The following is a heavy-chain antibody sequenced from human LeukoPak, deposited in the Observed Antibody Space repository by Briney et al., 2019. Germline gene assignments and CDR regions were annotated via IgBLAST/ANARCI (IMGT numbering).Heavy chain of an antibody. CDR1: GYTFNTYA. V-gene: IGHV7-4-1*02. CDR3: ARGKYYDSWSGHRYYYMDV. D-gene: IGHD3-3*01. Sequence: WASVKVSCKPSGYTFNTYAMNWVRQAPGQRLEWMGWINTDTGKPTYAQGFTRRFVFSLDTSVSTAYLQISSLQAEDTAVYYCARGKYYDSWSGHRYYYMDVWGKGTTVTVSS. J-gene: IGHJ6*03. CDR2: INTDTGKP.